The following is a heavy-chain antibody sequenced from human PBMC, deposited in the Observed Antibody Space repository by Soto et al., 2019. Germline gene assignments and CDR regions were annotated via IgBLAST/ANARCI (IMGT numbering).Heavy chain of an antibody. CDR1: GGTFSSYA. CDR2: IIPIFGTA. Sequence: ASVKVSCKASGGTFSSYAISWVRQAPGQGLEWMGGIIPIFGTANYAQKFQGRVTITADESTSTAYMELSSLGSEDTAVYYCARGAVATLNYFDYWGQGTLVTVSS. CDR3: ARGAVATLNYFDY. J-gene: IGHJ4*02. V-gene: IGHV1-69*13. D-gene: IGHD5-12*01.